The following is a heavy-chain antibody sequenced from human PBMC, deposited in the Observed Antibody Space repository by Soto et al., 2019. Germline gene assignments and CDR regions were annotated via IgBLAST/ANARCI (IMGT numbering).Heavy chain of an antibody. CDR1: GFTFSIYV. V-gene: IGHV3-23*01. CDR2: VTETSGGT. CDR3: ARKASTTTIPGNYFDY. D-gene: IGHD2-2*01. J-gene: IGHJ4*02. Sequence: PGESLKISCAASGFTFSIYVMTWVRQAPGKGLEWVSTVTETSGGTYYADSVKGRFTISRDDAKNTLYLQANSLRAEDTAVYFCARKASTTTIPGNYFDYWGQGTLVTVSS.